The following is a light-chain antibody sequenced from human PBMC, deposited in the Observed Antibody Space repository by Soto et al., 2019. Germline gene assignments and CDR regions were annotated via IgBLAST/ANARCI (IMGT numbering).Light chain of an antibody. CDR3: CSYAGSDNWV. J-gene: IGLJ3*02. V-gene: IGLV2-23*01. Sequence: QSVLTQPASVSGSPGQSITISCTGTSSDVGSYNLVSWYQHHPGKAPKLMIYENSKWPSGVSDRFSGSKSGNTASLTISGLQAEDEADYYCCSYAGSDNWVFGGGTQLTVL. CDR1: SSDVGSYNL. CDR2: ENS.